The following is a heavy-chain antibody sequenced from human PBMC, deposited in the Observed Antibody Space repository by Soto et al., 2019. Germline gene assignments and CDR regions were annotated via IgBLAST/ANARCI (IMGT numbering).Heavy chain of an antibody. D-gene: IGHD2-15*01. Sequence: QVQLVESGGGVVQPGRSLRLSCTASGFTFSSYGMHWVRQAPGKGLDWVAVISYDGSNKYYADSVKGRFTISRDNSKDSLYLQMNCRRTGDTAVYYCPRSGYCSGANCSWYFDLWGRGTLVTVSS. V-gene: IGHV3-30*03. CDR2: ISYDGSNK. J-gene: IGHJ2*01. CDR3: PRSGYCSGANCSWYFDL. CDR1: GFTFSSYG.